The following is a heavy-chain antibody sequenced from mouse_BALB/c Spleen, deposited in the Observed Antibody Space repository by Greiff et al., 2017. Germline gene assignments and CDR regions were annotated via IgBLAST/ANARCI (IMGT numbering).Heavy chain of an antibody. D-gene: IGHD2-1*01. CDR2: ISSGGGST. CDR1: GFAFSSYD. J-gene: IGHJ3*01. CDR3: ARHPYGNYGWFAY. Sequence: EVKLMESGGGLVKPGGSLKLSCAASGFAFSSYDMSWVRQTPEKRLEWVAYISSGGGSTYYPDTVKGRFTISRDNAKNTLYLQMSSLKSEDTAMYYCARHPYGNYGWFAYWGQGTLVTVSA. V-gene: IGHV5-12-1*01.